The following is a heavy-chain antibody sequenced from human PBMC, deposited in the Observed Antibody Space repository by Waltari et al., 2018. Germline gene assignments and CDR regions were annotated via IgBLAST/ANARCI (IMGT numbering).Heavy chain of an antibody. Sequence: QLQLQESGPGLVKPSETLSPTCPFPGASTTSRSHYWGRLRQPPVKGLEWIASMHYSGSTFYNPSLKSRVTISVDTAQNQFSLKLTSVNAADTAVYYCAGHGGSYLDPDYWGQGTLVTVSS. CDR2: MHYSGST. CDR1: GASTTSRSHY. D-gene: IGHD1-26*01. J-gene: IGHJ4*02. V-gene: IGHV4-39*01. CDR3: AGHGGSYLDPDY.